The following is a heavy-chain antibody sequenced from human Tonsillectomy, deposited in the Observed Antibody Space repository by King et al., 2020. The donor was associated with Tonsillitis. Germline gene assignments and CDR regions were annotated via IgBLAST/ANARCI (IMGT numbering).Heavy chain of an antibody. Sequence: QLVQSGAEVKKPGASLKISCKGSGYSFTSYWIGWVRQMPGKGLEWMGIIYPGDSDTRYSPSFQGQVTISADKSISTAYLQWSSLKASDTAMYYCARLGPDTICGVATPPGFDPWGQGTLVTVSS. CDR1: GYSFTSYW. J-gene: IGHJ5*02. D-gene: IGHD3-3*01. CDR3: ARLGPDTICGVATPPGFDP. CDR2: IYPGDSDT. V-gene: IGHV5-51*01.